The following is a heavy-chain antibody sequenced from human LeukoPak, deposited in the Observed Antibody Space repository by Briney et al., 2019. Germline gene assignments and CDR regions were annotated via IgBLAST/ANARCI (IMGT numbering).Heavy chain of an antibody. D-gene: IGHD3-10*01. V-gene: IGHV3-23*01. J-gene: IGHJ4*02. CDR3: AKDYYGSGSYYMPPAHYFYY. CDR2: ISGSGGST. Sequence: GGSLRLSCAASGFTFSSYAMSWVRQAPGKGLEWVSAISGSGGSTYYADSVKGRFTISRDNSKNTLYLQMNSLRAEDTAVYYCAKDYYGSGSYYMPPAHYFYYSGQGTLVTASS. CDR1: GFTFSSYA.